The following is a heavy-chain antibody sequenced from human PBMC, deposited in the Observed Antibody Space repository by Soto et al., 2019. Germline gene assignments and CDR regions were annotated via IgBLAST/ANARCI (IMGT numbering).Heavy chain of an antibody. J-gene: IGHJ6*03. V-gene: IGHV4-59*01. CDR1: GSSISSYY. CDR3: ARGYSSSRHYYYYYMDV. D-gene: IGHD6-13*01. CDR2: IYYSGST. Sequence: QVQLQESGPGLVKPSETLSLTCTVSGSSISSYYWSWIRQPPGKGLEWIGYIYYSGSTNYNPSLKSRVTISVDTSKNQFSLKLSSVTAADTAVYYCARGYSSSRHYYYYYMDVWGKGTTVTVSS.